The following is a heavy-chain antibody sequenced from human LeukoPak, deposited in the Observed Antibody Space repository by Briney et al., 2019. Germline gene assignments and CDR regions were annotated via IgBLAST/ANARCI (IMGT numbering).Heavy chain of an antibody. D-gene: IGHD1-26*01. CDR1: GFTISSYA. J-gene: IGHJ4*02. CDR2: IGASGGSI. V-gene: IGHV3-23*01. CDR3: AKDLGGGSYYFVDY. Sequence: GGSLRLSCAASGFTISSYAMSWLRQVPGKGPEWVAGISAIGASGGSIHYADSVKGRFTISRDNSKNTLYLQMNSLRAEDTAVYYCAKDLGGGSYYFVDYWGQGTLVTVSS.